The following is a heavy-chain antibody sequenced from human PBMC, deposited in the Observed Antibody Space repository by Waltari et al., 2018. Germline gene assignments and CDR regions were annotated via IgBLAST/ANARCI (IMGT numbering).Heavy chain of an antibody. J-gene: IGHJ4*02. CDR2: ISFDGNDI. V-gene: IGHV3-30*17. D-gene: IGHD3-10*01. CDR3: TRDGHSYFYGSWSDY. CDR1: GISVGSYD. Sequence: QGRLVESGGGVVQPGRSLTLSCEVSGISVGSYDMHWVRQAPGKGLEWVAVISFDGNDIYFADSVKGRFTITRDNSKSTLYLQMNSLTPEDTAIYYCTRDGHSYFYGSWSDYWGQGALVTVSS.